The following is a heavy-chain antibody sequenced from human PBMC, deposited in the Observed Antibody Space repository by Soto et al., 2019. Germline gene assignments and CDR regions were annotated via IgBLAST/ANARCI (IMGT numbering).Heavy chain of an antibody. J-gene: IGHJ4*02. V-gene: IGHV4-34*01. CDR3: SRGRRTAVTIDY. Sequence: SETLSLTCAVYGGSFSGYYWSWIRQPPGKGLEWIGEINHSGSTNYSPSLKSRVTISVDTSKNQFSLKLSSVTAADTAVYYCSRGRRTAVTIDYWGQGTLVTVSS. CDR2: INHSGST. D-gene: IGHD4-17*01. CDR1: GGSFSGYY.